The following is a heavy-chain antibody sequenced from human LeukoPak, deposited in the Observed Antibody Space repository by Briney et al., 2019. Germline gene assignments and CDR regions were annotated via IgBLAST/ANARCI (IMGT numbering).Heavy chain of an antibody. J-gene: IGHJ3*02. CDR3: ARVTSGFWTGYYDPFDI. V-gene: IGHV1-8*03. CDR2: LNPNSNTA. Sequence: ASVKVSCKASGYTFTNYDINWVRQASGQGLEWMGWLNPNSNTAGYAQNFQGRVTITGDTSMSTAYMEMSSLRSEGTAVYYCARVTSGFWTGYYDPFDIWGQGTMVTVSS. CDR1: GYTFTNYD. D-gene: IGHD3/OR15-3a*01.